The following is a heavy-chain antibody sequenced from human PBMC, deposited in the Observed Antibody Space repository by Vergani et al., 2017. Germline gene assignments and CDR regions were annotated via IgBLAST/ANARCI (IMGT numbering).Heavy chain of an antibody. Sequence: QVQLQQWGAGLLKPSETLPLTCAVYGGSFSGYYGSWIRQPPGKGLEWIGEINHSGSTNYNPSLKSRVTISVDTSKNQFSLKLNSVTAADTAVYYCARMGGYXEGDAFRIGYFDSWGPGILVTVSS. CDR3: ARMGGYXEGDAFRIGYFDS. CDR2: INHSGST. D-gene: IGHD2-2*01. CDR1: GGSFSGYY. V-gene: IGHV4-34*01. J-gene: IGHJ4*02.